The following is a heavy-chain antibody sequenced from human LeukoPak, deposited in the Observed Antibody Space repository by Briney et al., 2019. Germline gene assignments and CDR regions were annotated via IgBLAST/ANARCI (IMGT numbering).Heavy chain of an antibody. CDR1: GFTFTTYA. D-gene: IGHD6-19*01. V-gene: IGHV3-23*01. CDR3: AKDLALAGTGGGFDV. CDR2: ISGDGDKA. Sequence: PGGSLRFSCAASGFTFTTYAINWVRQAPGKGLEWVTGISGDGDKAFYADSVKGRFTISRDNSKNTVSLQMTSLRAEDTALYYCAKDLALAGTGGGFDVWGQGTGVAVSS. J-gene: IGHJ3*01.